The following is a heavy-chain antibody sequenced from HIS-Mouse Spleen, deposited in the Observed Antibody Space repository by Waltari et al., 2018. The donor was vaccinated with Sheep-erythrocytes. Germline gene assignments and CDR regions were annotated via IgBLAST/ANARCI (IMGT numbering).Heavy chain of an antibody. J-gene: IGHJ3*02. CDR1: GYTLTGYY. CDR2: INPNSGGT. Sequence: QVQLVQSGAEVKKPGAAVTVSCKASGYTLTGYYLHWVRQAPGQGLEWMGWINPNSGGTNYAQKFQGRVTMTRDTSISTAYMELSRLRSDDTAVYYCARVTSGDLDAFDIWGQGTMVTVSS. CDR3: ARVTSGDLDAFDI. V-gene: IGHV1-2*02. D-gene: IGHD7-27*01.